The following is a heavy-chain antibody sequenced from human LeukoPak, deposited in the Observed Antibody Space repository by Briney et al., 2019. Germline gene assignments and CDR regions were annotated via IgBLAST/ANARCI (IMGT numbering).Heavy chain of an antibody. J-gene: IGHJ4*02. D-gene: IGHD4-17*01. CDR3: ARWILHDYGDYGLDY. V-gene: IGHV4-4*07. CDR2: IYTSGST. Sequence: SETLSLTCTVSGGSISSYYWSWIRQPAGKGLEWIGRIYTSGSTNYNPSLKSRVTISVDTSRNQFSLKLSSVTATDTAVYYCARWILHDYGDYGLDYWGQGTLVTVSS. CDR1: GGSISSYY.